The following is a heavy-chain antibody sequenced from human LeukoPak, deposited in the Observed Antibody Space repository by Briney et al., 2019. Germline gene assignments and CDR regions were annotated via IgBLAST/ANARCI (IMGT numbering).Heavy chain of an antibody. CDR3: ARDMAFYGGKEDI. V-gene: IGHV4-38-2*02. CDR2: IYHSGST. J-gene: IGHJ3*02. Sequence: SETLSLTCTVSGYSFSSGYYWGWIRAPPGKGPESIGSIYHSGSTYYNPSLKSRVTISVDTSKNQFSLKLSSVTAADTAVYYCARDMAFYGGKEDIWGQGTMVTVSS. D-gene: IGHD4-23*01. CDR1: GYSFSSGYY.